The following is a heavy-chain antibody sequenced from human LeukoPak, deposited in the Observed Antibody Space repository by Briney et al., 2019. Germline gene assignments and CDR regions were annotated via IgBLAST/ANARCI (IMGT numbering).Heavy chain of an antibody. CDR3: AKDSIQLWLLAGYFDY. V-gene: IGHV3-23*01. Sequence: PGGSLRLSCAASGFTFSSYAMSWVRQAPGKGLEWVSAISGSGGSTYYADSVKRRFTISRANSKNTLYLQMNSLRAEDTAVYYCAKDSIQLWLLAGYFDYWGQGTLVTVSS. CDR1: GFTFSSYA. J-gene: IGHJ4*02. D-gene: IGHD5-18*01. CDR2: ISGSGGST.